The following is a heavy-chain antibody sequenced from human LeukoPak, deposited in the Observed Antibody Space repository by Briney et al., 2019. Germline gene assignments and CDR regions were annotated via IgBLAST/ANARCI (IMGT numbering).Heavy chain of an antibody. CDR1: GGTFSSYD. D-gene: IGHD6-19*01. V-gene: IGHV1-69*05. CDR2: LIPIIGTA. Sequence: AAKVSCRASGGTFSSYDISWVRRAPGQRLEWRVGLIPIIGTANYEQKFQDRVTITTDESTSTAYMELSSLRSEDTAVYYCATEIAVAGTTSKKYYYMDVWGKGTKVTVSS. CDR3: ATEIAVAGTTSKKYYYMDV. J-gene: IGHJ6*03.